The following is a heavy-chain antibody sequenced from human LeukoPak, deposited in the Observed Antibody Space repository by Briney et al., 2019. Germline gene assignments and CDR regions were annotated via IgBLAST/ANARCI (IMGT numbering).Heavy chain of an antibody. J-gene: IGHJ3*02. CDR3: ARMTALFTDAFDI. CDR1: GGSFSGYY. V-gene: IGHV4-34*01. CDR2: INHSGST. D-gene: IGHD2-21*02. Sequence: PSETLSLTCAVYGGSFSGYYWSCSRQPPGKGLEWRGEINHSGSTNYNPSLKSRVTTPGDTSKHQFPLKLSSVTAAEPAVYYCARMTALFTDAFDIWGQGTMVTVSS.